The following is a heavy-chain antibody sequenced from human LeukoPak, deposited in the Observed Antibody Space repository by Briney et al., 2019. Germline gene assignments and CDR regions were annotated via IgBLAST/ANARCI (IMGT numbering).Heavy chain of an antibody. CDR3: ARGGYSGYDFLFDY. CDR1: GGSISSYY. CDR2: IYYSGST. D-gene: IGHD5-12*01. Sequence: SETLSLTCTVSGGSISSYYWSWIRQPPGKGLEWIGYIYYSGSTNYNPSLKSRVTISVDTSKNQFSLKLSSVTAADTAVYYCARGGYSGYDFLFDYWGQGTMVTVS. V-gene: IGHV4-59*01. J-gene: IGHJ4*02.